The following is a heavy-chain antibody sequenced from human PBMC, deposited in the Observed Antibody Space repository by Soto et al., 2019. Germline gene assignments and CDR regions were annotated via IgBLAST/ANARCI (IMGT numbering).Heavy chain of an antibody. J-gene: IGHJ3*02. Sequence: SETLSLTCTVSGGSISSSSYYWGWIRQPPGKGLEWIGSIYYSGSTYYNPSLKSRVTISVDTSKNQFPLKLSSVTAADTAVYYCARHRLNPDYDFWSGYYTGDDAFDIWGQGTMVTVSS. CDR2: IYYSGST. CDR3: ARHRLNPDYDFWSGYYTGDDAFDI. D-gene: IGHD3-3*01. V-gene: IGHV4-39*01. CDR1: GGSISSSSYY.